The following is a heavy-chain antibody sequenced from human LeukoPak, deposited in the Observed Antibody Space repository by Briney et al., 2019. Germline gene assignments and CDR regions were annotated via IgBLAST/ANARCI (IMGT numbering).Heavy chain of an antibody. CDR2: IGTYNGNT. D-gene: IGHD6-19*01. CDR3: ARGRLKRVPFTKVAGALDY. V-gene: IGHV1-18*01. Sequence: ASVKVSCKASGYTFGNYGITWVRQAPGQGLEWMGWIGTYNGNTDYAQKFQGRVIMIADTSTTTAHMELRSLRSDDTAVYYCARGRLKRVPFTKVAGALDYWGQGTRVTVSS. J-gene: IGHJ4*02. CDR1: GYTFGNYG.